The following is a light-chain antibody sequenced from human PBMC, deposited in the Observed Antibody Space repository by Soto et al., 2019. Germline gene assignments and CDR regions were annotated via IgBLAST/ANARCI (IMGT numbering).Light chain of an antibody. CDR1: QSISSW. V-gene: IGKV1-5*03. CDR2: KAS. Sequence: DIQMTQSPSTLSASVGDRVTITCRASQSISSWLAWYQQKPGKAPKLLIYKASSLESGVPSRVSGSGSGTEFTLTSSSLQADDVATYYCQQYNSYSWTFGQGTKVEIK. J-gene: IGKJ1*01. CDR3: QQYNSYSWT.